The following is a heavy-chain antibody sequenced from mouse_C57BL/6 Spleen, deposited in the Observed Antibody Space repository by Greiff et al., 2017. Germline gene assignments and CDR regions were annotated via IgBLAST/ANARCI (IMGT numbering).Heavy chain of an antibody. Sequence: EVMLVESGGDLVKPGGSLKLSCAASGFTFSSYGMSWVRQAPDKRLEWVATISSGGSYTYYPDSVKGRFTISRDNAKNTLYLQMSSLKSEDTAMYYCARKGYYGSSLAWFAYWGQGTLVTVSA. CDR2: ISSGGSYT. J-gene: IGHJ3*01. V-gene: IGHV5-6*01. D-gene: IGHD1-1*01. CDR3: ARKGYYGSSLAWFAY. CDR1: GFTFSSYG.